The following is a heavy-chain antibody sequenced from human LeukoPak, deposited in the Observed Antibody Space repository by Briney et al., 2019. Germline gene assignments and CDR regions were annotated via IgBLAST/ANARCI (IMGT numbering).Heavy chain of an antibody. CDR2: IYHSGST. CDR1: GYSISSGYY. Sequence: SETLSLTCTVSGYSISSGYYWGWIRQPPGKGLEWIGSIYHSGSTYYNPSLKSRVTISVDTSKNQFSLKLSSVTAADTAVYYCASGRGYSYGRFDYWGQGTLVTVSS. D-gene: IGHD5-18*01. V-gene: IGHV4-38-2*02. J-gene: IGHJ4*02. CDR3: ASGRGYSYGRFDY.